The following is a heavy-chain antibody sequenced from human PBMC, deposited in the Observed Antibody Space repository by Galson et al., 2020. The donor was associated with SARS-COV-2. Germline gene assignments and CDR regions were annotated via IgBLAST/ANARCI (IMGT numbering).Heavy chain of an antibody. D-gene: IGHD2-2*03. Sequence: GGSLRLSCAASGFTFSSYAMSWVRQAPGKGLEWVSAISGSGGSTYYADSVKGRFTISRDNSKNTLYLQMNSLRAEDTAVYYCAKVDNGYCSSTSCQGDFDYWGQGTLVTVSS. CDR1: GFTFSSYA. V-gene: IGHV3-23*01. J-gene: IGHJ4*02. CDR3: AKVDNGYCSSTSCQGDFDY. CDR2: ISGSGGST.